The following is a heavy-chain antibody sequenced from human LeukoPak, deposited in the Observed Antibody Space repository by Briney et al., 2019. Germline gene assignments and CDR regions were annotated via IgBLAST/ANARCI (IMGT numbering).Heavy chain of an antibody. J-gene: IGHJ4*02. D-gene: IGHD5-18*01. Sequence: GGSLRLSCAASGFTVSSNYMSWVRQAPGKGLEWVSAISGSGGSTYYADSVKGRFTISRDNSKNTLYLQMNSLRAEDTAVYYCAKDAFPFDSYGYVDYWGQGTLVTVSS. CDR2: ISGSGGST. V-gene: IGHV3-23*01. CDR1: GFTVSSNY. CDR3: AKDAFPFDSYGYVDY.